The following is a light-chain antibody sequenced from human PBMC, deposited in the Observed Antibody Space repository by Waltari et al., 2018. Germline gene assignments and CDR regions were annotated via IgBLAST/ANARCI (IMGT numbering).Light chain of an antibody. CDR1: QSLVHSDGNTY. V-gene: IGKV2-30*02. CDR2: KVS. J-gene: IGKJ3*01. Sequence: VMPQPPPSLPVTLGQSASISSPFVQSLVHSDGNTYLNWFQQRPGQSPRRLIYKVSKRDPGVPDRFSGSGSGTDFTLKITRVGAEDVGVYYCMQGTHWPFTFGPGTKVDIK. CDR3: MQGTHWPFT.